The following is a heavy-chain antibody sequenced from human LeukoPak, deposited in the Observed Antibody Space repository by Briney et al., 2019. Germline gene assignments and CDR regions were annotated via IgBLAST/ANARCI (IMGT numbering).Heavy chain of an antibody. CDR1: GHTFTSYG. V-gene: IGHV1-18*01. CDR3: ARDGVNTMVRGVTPELYYFDY. J-gene: IGHJ4*02. CDR2: ISAYNGNT. D-gene: IGHD3-10*01. Sequence: ASVKVSCKASGHTFTSYGISWVRQAPGQGLEWMGWISAYNGNTNYAQKLQGRVTMTTDTSTSTAYMELRSLRSDDTAVYYCARDGVNTMVRGVTPELYYFDYWGQGTLVTVSS.